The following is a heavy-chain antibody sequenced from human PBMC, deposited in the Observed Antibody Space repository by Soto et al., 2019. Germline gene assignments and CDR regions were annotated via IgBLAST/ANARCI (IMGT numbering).Heavy chain of an antibody. J-gene: IGHJ4*02. Sequence: SETLSLTCTVSGGSISSYYWSWIRQPPGKGLEWIGYIYYSGSTNYNPSLKSRVTISVDTSKNQFSLKLSSVTAADTAVYYCARLTGDILSGYYLFGYWGQGTLVTVSS. D-gene: IGHD3-9*01. CDR3: ARLTGDILSGYYLFGY. V-gene: IGHV4-59*01. CDR1: GGSISSYY. CDR2: IYYSGST.